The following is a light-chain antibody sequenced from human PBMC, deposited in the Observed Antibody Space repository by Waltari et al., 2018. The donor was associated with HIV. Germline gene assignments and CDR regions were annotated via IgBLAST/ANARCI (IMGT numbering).Light chain of an antibody. V-gene: IGLV3-25*03. CDR1: ALPKQY. J-gene: IGLJ3*02. Sequence: SYELTQPPSVSVSPGQTARITCSGDALPKQYAYWYQQKPGQAPVVVIYKDRARPSGIPERCSGASSWTTVTLTISGVQAEDEADYYCQSADSSGPYRVFGGGTKLTVL. CDR3: QSADSSGPYRV. CDR2: KDR.